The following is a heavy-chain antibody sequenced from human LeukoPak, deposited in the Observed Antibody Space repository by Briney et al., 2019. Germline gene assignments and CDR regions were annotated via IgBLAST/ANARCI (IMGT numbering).Heavy chain of an antibody. CDR1: GGSISSYY. V-gene: IGHV4-59*01. CDR3: ARGGYDFWSGYGKFDY. Sequence: PSETLSLTCTVSGGSISSYYWSWIRQPPGKGLEWIGYIYYRGSINYNPSLKSRVTISVDTSKNQFSLKLSSVTAADTAVYYCARGGYDFWSGYGKFDYWGQGTLVTVSS. D-gene: IGHD3-3*01. CDR2: IYYRGSI. J-gene: IGHJ4*02.